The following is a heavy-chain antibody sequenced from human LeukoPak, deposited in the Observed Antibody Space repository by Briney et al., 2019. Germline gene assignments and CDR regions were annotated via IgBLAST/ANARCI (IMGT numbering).Heavy chain of an antibody. CDR1: GFTFSSYA. J-gene: IGHJ4*02. Sequence: QPGGFLRLSCAASGFTFSSYAMSWVRQAPGKGLEWVSAISGSGGSTYYADSVKGRFTISRDNSKNTLYLQMNSLRAEDTAVYYCAKGAWVIVVVPAAHFDYWGQGTLVTVSS. D-gene: IGHD2-2*01. CDR2: ISGSGGST. CDR3: AKGAWVIVVVPAAHFDY. V-gene: IGHV3-23*01.